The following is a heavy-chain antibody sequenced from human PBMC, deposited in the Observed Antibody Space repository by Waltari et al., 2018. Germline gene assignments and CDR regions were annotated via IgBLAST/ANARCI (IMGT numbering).Heavy chain of an antibody. CDR1: GGTFSSYA. Sequence: QVQLVQSGAEVKKPGSSVKVSCKASGGTFSSYAISWVRPAPGQGLEWMGGIIPIFGTANYAQKFQGRVTITADESTSTAYMELSSLRSEDTAVYYCAREMSQDTAMGTSAFDYWGQGTLVTVSS. D-gene: IGHD5-18*01. CDR3: AREMSQDTAMGTSAFDY. V-gene: IGHV1-69*01. CDR2: IIPIFGTA. J-gene: IGHJ4*02.